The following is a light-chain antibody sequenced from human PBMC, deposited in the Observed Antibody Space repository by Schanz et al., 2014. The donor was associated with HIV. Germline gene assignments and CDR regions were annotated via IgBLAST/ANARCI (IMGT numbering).Light chain of an antibody. V-gene: IGLV2-11*01. CDR1: SSDVGSYDY. J-gene: IGLJ3*02. CDR3: CSFAGTIWV. CDR2: EVT. Sequence: QSALIQPPSVSGSPGQSVTISCTGTSSDVGSYDYVSWYQQHPGKAPKLMIFEVTKRPSGVSSRFSGSKSGSAASLTISGLQAEDEADYFCCSFAGTIWVFGGGTKLTVL.